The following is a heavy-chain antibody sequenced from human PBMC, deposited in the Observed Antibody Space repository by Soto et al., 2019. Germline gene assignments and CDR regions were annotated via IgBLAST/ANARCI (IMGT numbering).Heavy chain of an antibody. V-gene: IGHV4-30-4*01. J-gene: IGHJ4*02. Sequence: QVQLQESGQGLVKPSQTLSLTCTVSGGSISSGDHYWSWIRQPPGKGLEWIGYIYYSGSTYYNPSLKSRVTISVDTSKNQFSLKLSSVTAADTAVYYCARSKSPYYDSSGYYDYFDYWGQGTLVTVSS. D-gene: IGHD3-22*01. CDR1: GGSISSGDHY. CDR3: ARSKSPYYDSSGYYDYFDY. CDR2: IYYSGST.